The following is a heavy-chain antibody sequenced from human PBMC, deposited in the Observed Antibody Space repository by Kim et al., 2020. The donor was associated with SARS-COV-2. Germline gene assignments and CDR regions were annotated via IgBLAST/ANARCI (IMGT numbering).Heavy chain of an antibody. CDR1: GFTVSSYS. CDR3: TRVDYDDSSGYPSDY. D-gene: IGHD3-22*01. J-gene: IGHJ4*02. Sequence: GGSLRLSCAASGFTVSSYSMNWVRQAPGKGLEWVSVIYGGGSTYYAASLRGRFTISRDSSKNTVYLQMNSLRGEDTAVYFCTRVDYDDSSGYPSDYWGQG. V-gene: IGHV3-53*01. CDR2: IYGGGST.